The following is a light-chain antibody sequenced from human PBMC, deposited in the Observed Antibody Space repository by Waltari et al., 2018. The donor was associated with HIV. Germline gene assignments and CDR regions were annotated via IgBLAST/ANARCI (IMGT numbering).Light chain of an antibody. CDR2: HSS. CDR1: QNVDDK. J-gene: IGKJ4*01. V-gene: IGKV3D-15*01. CDR3: QQYHHWPPFT. Sequence: DILLTQSPATISVSPGGRVTVSCRASQNVDDKLAWYQQKPGQSPRLLIYHSSVRAAGVPTSFGGAGSATNFTLTITSLQSEDFALYFCQQYHHWPPFTFGGGSRVELK.